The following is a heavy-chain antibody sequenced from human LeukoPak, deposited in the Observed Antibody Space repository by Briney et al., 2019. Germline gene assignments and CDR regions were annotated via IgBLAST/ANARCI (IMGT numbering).Heavy chain of an antibody. V-gene: IGHV4-59*08. CDR1: GGSIGSYY. D-gene: IGHD5-12*01. J-gene: IGHJ6*02. Sequence: SETLSLTCTVSGGSIGSYYWSWIRQPPGKGLEWIGYIYYSGSTNYNPSLKSRVTISVDTSKNQFSLKLSSVTAADTAVYYCARQPTYSGYAQLGMDVWGQGTTVTVSS. CDR3: ARQPTYSGYAQLGMDV. CDR2: IYYSGST.